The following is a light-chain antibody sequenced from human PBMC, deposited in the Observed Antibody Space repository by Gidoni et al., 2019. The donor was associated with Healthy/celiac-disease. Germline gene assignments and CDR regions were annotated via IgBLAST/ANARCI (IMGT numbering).Light chain of an antibody. Sequence: DIQMTQSPSSLSAYVGDRVTITCRASQSISSYLNWYQQKPGKAPKLLIYAASSLQSGVPSRFSGSGSGTDFTLTISSLQPEDFATYYCQQSYSTLLTFGQXTKVEIK. J-gene: IGKJ1*01. CDR1: QSISSY. CDR2: AAS. CDR3: QQSYSTLLT. V-gene: IGKV1-39*01.